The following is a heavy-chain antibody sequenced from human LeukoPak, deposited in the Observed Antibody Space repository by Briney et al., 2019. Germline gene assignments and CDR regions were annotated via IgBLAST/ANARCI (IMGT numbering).Heavy chain of an antibody. V-gene: IGHV3-33*06. D-gene: IGHD2-21*02. CDR1: GFTFSSYD. CDR3: VKDLSDRDVDY. Sequence: GRSLRLSCAASGFTFSSYDMHWVRQAPGKGLEWVALIWYDGSNKYYADSVKGRFTISRDNSKNTLYLQMNSLRVEDTAVYFCVKDLSDRDVDYWGQGTLVTVSS. J-gene: IGHJ4*02. CDR2: IWYDGSNK.